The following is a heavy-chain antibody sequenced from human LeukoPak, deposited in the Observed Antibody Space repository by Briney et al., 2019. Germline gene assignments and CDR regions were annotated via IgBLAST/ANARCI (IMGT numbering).Heavy chain of an antibody. Sequence: DPGGSLRLSCAASGFSFTIYAMSWVRQAPGKGLEWVSAISPGGDTIYYLDSVKGRFTISRDNSKNTLYLQMNSLRAEDTAVYYCARRATVVGPAPFDHWGQGTLDTVSS. J-gene: IGHJ4*02. V-gene: IGHV3-23*01. CDR1: GFSFTIYA. D-gene: IGHD4-23*01. CDR2: ISPGGDTI. CDR3: ARRATVVGPAPFDH.